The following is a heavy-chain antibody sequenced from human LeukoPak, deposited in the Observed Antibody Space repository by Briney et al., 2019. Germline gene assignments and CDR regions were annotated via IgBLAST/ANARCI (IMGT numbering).Heavy chain of an antibody. D-gene: IGHD6-13*01. CDR3: ARYGSSWYV. V-gene: IGHV1-8*02. CDR2: MNPNSGNT. Sequence: ASVKVSCKASGYTFTGYYMHWVRQATGQGLEWMGWMNPNSGNTGYAQKFQGRVTMTRNTSISTAYMELSSLRSEDTAVYYCARYGSSWYVWGQGTLVIVSS. J-gene: IGHJ4*02. CDR1: GYTFTGYY.